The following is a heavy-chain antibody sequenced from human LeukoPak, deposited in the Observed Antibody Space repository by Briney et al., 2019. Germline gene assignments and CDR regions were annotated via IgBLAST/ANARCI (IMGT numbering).Heavy chain of an antibody. CDR1: GFSFSNYW. D-gene: IGHD1-26*01. CDR3: ATWAFYHSLDV. CDR2: IKQDGSEK. J-gene: IGHJ6*02. Sequence: PGGSLRLSCAASGFSFSNYWMTWLRQAPGKGLEWVANIKQDGSEKHYVDSVKGRFTISRDNSKNYLYLQMNRLRSEDTALYYCATWAFYHSLDVWGQGTTVTVSS. V-gene: IGHV3-7*03.